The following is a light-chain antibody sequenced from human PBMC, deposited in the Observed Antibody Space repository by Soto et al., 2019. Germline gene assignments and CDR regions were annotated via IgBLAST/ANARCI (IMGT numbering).Light chain of an antibody. V-gene: IGKV3-15*01. Sequence: EIVMTQSPATLSVSPGESAILSCRASHIVNSNLAWYQQKPGQAHRLLIYGASNLETGVSSRFSGSGSGTDFTFTISSLQPEDIATYFGQQYENLPRFIFGPGTKVDIK. CDR3: QQYENLPRFI. CDR2: GAS. J-gene: IGKJ3*01. CDR1: HIVNSN.